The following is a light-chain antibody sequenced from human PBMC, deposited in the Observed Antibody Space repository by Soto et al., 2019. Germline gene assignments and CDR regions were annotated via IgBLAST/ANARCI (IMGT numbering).Light chain of an antibody. V-gene: IGLV2-14*01. CDR1: SSDLGGYNF. CDR2: QVS. CDR3: CSYTSSSPYV. J-gene: IGLJ1*01. Sequence: QSVLTQPTSVSGSPGQSITISCTGTSSDLGGYNFVSWYQHHPGKAPKLMIFQVSNRPSGVSNRFSGSKSGNTASLTISGLQTEDEADYYCCSYTSSSPYVFGTGTKVT.